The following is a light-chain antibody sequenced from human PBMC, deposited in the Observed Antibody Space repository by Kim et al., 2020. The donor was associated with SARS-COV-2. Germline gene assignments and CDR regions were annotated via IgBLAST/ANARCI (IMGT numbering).Light chain of an antibody. CDR3: QQRSNWPLT. CDR2: ESF. CDR1: QSVINY. J-gene: IGKJ4*01. V-gene: IGKV3-11*01. Sequence: WSPGERATLSCRASQSVINYLAWYQQKPGQAPRLLFYESFYRATGIPARFSGSGSGTDFTLTISSLEPDDFAVYYCQQRSNWPLTFGGGTKVDIK.